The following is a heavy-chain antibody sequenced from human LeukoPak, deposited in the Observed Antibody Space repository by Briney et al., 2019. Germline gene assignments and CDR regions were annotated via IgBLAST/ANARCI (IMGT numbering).Heavy chain of an antibody. CDR3: ARVSSSSWYVGGYYYYMDV. CDR2: IYYSGST. V-gene: IGHV4-59*01. Sequence: PSETLSLTCTVSGGSISSYYWNWIRQPPGKGLEWIGYIYYSGSTSYNPSLKSRVTISVDTSKNQFSLKLSSVTAADTAVYYCARVSSSSWYVGGYYYYMDVWGKGTTVTVSS. D-gene: IGHD6-13*01. CDR1: GGSISSYY. J-gene: IGHJ6*03.